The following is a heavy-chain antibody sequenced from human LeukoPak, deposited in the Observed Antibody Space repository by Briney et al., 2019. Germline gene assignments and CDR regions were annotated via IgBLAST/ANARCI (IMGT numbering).Heavy chain of an antibody. V-gene: IGHV1-2*02. Sequence: ASVKVSCKASGYTFTGYYMHWVRQAPGQGLEWMGWINPNSGGTNYAQKFQGRVTMTRDTSISTAYMELSRLRSDDTAVYYCARGPPSPMVRTGLGVDVWGQGTTVTVSS. J-gene: IGHJ6*02. CDR2: INPNSGGT. CDR1: GYTFTGYY. D-gene: IGHD3-10*01. CDR3: ARGPPSPMVRTGLGVDV.